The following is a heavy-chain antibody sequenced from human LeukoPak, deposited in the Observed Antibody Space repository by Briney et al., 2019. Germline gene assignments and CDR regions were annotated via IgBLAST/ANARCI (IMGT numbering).Heavy chain of an antibody. CDR3: VRGLSGVSSWYFDL. Sequence: GGSLRLSCAASGFTISTNYLSWVRQAPGKGLVWVSAVHSGGHTFYADSVRGRFIISRDISKNTLHLQMNDLGAEDTALYYCVRGLSGVSSWYFDLWGRGTLVSVSS. CDR2: VHSGGHT. D-gene: IGHD7-27*01. CDR1: GFTISTNY. V-gene: IGHV3-53*01. J-gene: IGHJ2*01.